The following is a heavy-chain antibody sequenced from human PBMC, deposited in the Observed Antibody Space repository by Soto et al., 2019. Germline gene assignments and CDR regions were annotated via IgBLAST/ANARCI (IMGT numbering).Heavy chain of an antibody. CDR2: IIPILGIA. CDR1: GGTFSSYT. Sequence: QVQLVQSGAEVKKPGSSVKVSCKASGGTFSSYTISWVRQAPGQGLEWMGRIIPILGIANYAQKFQGRVTITADKSTSTAYRELSSLRSEDTAVYYCARAPGEDIVVVPAANAFDIWGQGTMVTVSS. CDR3: ARAPGEDIVVVPAANAFDI. V-gene: IGHV1-69*02. D-gene: IGHD2-2*01. J-gene: IGHJ3*02.